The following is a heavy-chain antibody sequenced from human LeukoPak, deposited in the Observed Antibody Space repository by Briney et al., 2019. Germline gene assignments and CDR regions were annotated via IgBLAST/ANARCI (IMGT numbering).Heavy chain of an antibody. Sequence: SETLSLTCAVYGGSLSDYYWSGFRQPPGKGLEWMGEINPRGSTIYNPSLKSRVTISVDTSKNQFSLNLSSVTGADTAVYYCAREPGYCSGGSCYGGWFDPWGQGTLVTVSS. CDR2: INPRGST. D-gene: IGHD2-15*01. CDR1: GGSLSDYY. V-gene: IGHV4-34*01. J-gene: IGHJ5*02. CDR3: AREPGYCSGGSCYGGWFDP.